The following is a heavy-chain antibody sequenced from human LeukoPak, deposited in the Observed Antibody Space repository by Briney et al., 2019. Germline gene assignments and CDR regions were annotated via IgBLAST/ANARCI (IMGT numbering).Heavy chain of an antibody. J-gene: IGHJ4*02. V-gene: IGHV3-23*01. Sequence: GGSLRLSCAASGFTFSSYAMSWVRQAPGKGLEWVSAISGSGGSTYYADSVKGRFTISRDNSKNSVYLQMNSLRVEDTALYYCVRSLDYWGQGTLVTVSS. CDR3: VRSLDY. CDR2: ISGSGGST. CDR1: GFTFSSYA.